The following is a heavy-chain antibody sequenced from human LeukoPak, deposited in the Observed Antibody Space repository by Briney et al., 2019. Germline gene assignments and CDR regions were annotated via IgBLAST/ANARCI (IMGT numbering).Heavy chain of an antibody. J-gene: IGHJ4*02. D-gene: IGHD5-18*01. CDR3: AAEGGYSYDH. CDR2: INSDGSST. CDR1: GFGFSTYW. V-gene: IGHV3-74*01. Sequence: PGGSLRLSCAASGFGFSTYWMHWVRQVPGKGLLWVSRINSDGSSTNYADSVEGRFTISRDNAKNTLYLQMNSLRAEDTAVYYCAAEGGYSYDHWGQGTQVTVSS.